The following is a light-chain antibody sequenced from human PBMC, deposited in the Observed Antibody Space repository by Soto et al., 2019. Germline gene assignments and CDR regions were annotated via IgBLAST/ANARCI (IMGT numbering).Light chain of an antibody. Sequence: DIQMTQSPSSLSASVGDRVTITCRASQGISNYLAWYQQKPGKVPKLLIYAASTLQSGVPSRFRGSGAERDFTLTISSLQPEDVTTYYCEGYNSAPRGFGQGTKVEIK. J-gene: IGKJ1*01. CDR2: AAS. CDR1: QGISNY. CDR3: EGYNSAPRG. V-gene: IGKV1-27*01.